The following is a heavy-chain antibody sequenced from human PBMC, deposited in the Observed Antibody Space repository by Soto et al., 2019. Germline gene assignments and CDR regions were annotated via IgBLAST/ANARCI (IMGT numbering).Heavy chain of an antibody. CDR1: GDSIIPYY. CDR2: ICYSGST. J-gene: IGHJ6*02. Sequence: PDTLSLTCTVSGDSIIPYYWSWIRQPAGKGLDWIEYICYSGSTSYNPSLKSRVTISVDTSKNQFSLKLSSVTAADTAVYYCASRSIGYCSSTSCYGYGMDVWGQGTTVTVSS. CDR3: ASRSIGYCSSTSCYGYGMDV. D-gene: IGHD2-2*01. V-gene: IGHV4-59*08.